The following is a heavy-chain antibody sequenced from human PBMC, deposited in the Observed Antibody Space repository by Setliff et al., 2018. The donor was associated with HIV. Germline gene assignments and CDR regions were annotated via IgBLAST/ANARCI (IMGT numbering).Heavy chain of an antibody. CDR3: ATDFSISA. V-gene: IGHV3-21*05. CDR2: ITKEGDET. J-gene: IGHJ1*01. Sequence: LRLSCAASGFSFSSFSMNWVRQVPGKGLEWISYITKEGDETHYADSVKGRFTISRDNAKNSVHLQMNSLRAEDTAIYYCATDFSISAWGQGTLVTVSS. D-gene: IGHD2-2*01. CDR1: GFSFSSFS.